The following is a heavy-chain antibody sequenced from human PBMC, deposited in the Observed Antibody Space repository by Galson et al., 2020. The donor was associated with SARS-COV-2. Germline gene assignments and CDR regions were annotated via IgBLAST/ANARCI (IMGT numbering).Heavy chain of an antibody. CDR1: GFTFSSYS. CDR3: ARVRQFDY. V-gene: IGHV3-48*01. CDR2: ISSSSTI. Sequence: GGSLRLSCAASGFTFSSYSMNWVRQAPGKGLEWVSYISSSSTIYYADSVKGRFTISRDNAKNSLYLQMNSLRAEDTAVYYCARVRQFDYWGQGTLVTVSS. J-gene: IGHJ4*02.